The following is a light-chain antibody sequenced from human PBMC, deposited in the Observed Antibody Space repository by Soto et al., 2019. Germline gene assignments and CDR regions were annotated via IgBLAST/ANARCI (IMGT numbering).Light chain of an antibody. V-gene: IGKV3-15*01. CDR3: QQYYMWPPV. J-gene: IGKJ2*01. CDR1: ESVKSD. CDR2: GAS. Sequence: EIVMTKSPATLSVSPGARATLFCRASESVKSDLAWYRQKPGQAPSLVLYGASIRATGIPARFSGSGSGTDFTLTISSLQSEDVAFYFCQQYYMWPPVFGQGTKLQI.